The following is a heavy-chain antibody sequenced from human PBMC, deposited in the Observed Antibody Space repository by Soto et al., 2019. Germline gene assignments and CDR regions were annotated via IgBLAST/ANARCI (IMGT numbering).Heavy chain of an antibody. CDR1: GFTFSSYA. J-gene: IGHJ4*02. D-gene: IGHD3-10*01. CDR2: ISGGSGVT. V-gene: IGHV3-23*01. CDR3: AKDSRKAGSGSYCDY. Sequence: EVQLSESGGGLVQPGGSLRLSCAASGFTFSSYAMSWVRQAPGKGLEWVSSISGGSGVTYHADSVKGRFTISRDNSKNTLYLQMNSLRVEDTAVYYCAKDSRKAGSGSYCDYWGQGTLVTVSS.